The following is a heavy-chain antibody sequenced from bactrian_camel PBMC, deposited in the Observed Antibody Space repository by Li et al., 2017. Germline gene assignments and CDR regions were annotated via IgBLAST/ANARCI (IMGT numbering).Heavy chain of an antibody. CDR3: AIVLERWFRDYNY. Sequence: QVQLVESGGGSVQAGGSLRLSCAASDHASSSYCMTWFRQAPGKGLEWVSSIYTGGGSTYYADSVKGRFTISKDNAKNTLYLQMNGLKPEDTAVYFCAIVLERWFRDYNYWGQGTQVTVS. CDR2: IYTGGGST. J-gene: IGHJ4*01. D-gene: IGHD1*01. V-gene: IGHV3-2*01. CDR1: DHASSSYC.